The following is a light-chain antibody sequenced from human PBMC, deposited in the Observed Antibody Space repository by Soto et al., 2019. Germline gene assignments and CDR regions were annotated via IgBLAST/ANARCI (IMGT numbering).Light chain of an antibody. CDR3: SSYTSSSTLYV. J-gene: IGLJ1*01. CDR1: SSDVGGYNY. V-gene: IGLV2-14*01. Sequence: QSALTQPASVSGSPGQSITISCTGTSSDVGGYNYVSWHQQHPGKAPKLMIYDVSNRPSGVSNRFSGSKAGNTASLTISGLQAEDEADYYCSSYTSSSTLYVFGTGTMLTVL. CDR2: DVS.